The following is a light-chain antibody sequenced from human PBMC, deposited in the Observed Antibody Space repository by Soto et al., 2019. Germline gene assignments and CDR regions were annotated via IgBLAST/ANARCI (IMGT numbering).Light chain of an antibody. CDR2: GSS. Sequence: EIVLTQSPGSLSLSPGERATLSCRASQSVTNNYLAWYQQKPGQVPRLLIYGSSRRATGIPDRFSGGEYGTDFNLAISRLDPEDFGVYYCQQYGSSANLFTFGPGTKVDI. J-gene: IGKJ3*01. CDR3: QQYGSSANLFT. CDR1: QSVTNNY. V-gene: IGKV3-20*01.